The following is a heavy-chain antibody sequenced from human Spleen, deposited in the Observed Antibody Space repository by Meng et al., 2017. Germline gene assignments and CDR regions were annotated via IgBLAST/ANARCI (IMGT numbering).Heavy chain of an antibody. Sequence: SETLSLTCAVAGYSITGSYNWGWIRQSPGKGLEWIGEINHSGSTNYNPSLKSRVTISVDTSKNQFSLKLSSVTAADTSVYYCARDRCRAGTGGTCSLDYWGQGTLVTVSS. CDR1: GYSITGSYN. CDR3: ARDRCRAGTGGTCSLDY. J-gene: IGHJ4*02. D-gene: IGHD2-15*01. CDR2: INHSGST. V-gene: IGHV4-38-2*02.